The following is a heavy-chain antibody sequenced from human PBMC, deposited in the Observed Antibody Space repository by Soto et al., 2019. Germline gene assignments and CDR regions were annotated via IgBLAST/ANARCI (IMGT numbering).Heavy chain of an antibody. Sequence: GGSLRLSCTASGFNISSYCMHWVRQAPGKGLEWVAVIWYDGSNKYYADSVKGRFTISRDNSKNTLYLQMNSLRAEDTAVYYCARPYCSSTSCANWFDPWGQGTLVTVS. J-gene: IGHJ5*02. CDR2: IWYDGSNK. CDR1: GFNISSYC. D-gene: IGHD2-2*01. CDR3: ARPYCSSTSCANWFDP. V-gene: IGHV3-33*01.